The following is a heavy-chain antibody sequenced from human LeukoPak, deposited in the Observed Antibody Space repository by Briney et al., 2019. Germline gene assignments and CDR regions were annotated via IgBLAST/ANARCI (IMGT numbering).Heavy chain of an antibody. J-gene: IGHJ6*02. V-gene: IGHV4-31*03. CDR1: GGSIRSGDYS. CDR2: IYYSGST. CDR3: ARQKYHYYGMDV. Sequence: SETLSLTCTVSGGSIRSGDYSWNWIRQHPGKGLEWIGYIYYSGSTYYNPSLTSRVTMSVDTSKNQFSLKLSSVTAADTATYYCARQKYHYYGMDVWGQGTTVTVSS.